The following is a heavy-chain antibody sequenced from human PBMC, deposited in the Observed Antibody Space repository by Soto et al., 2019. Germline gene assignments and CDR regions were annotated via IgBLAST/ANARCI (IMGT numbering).Heavy chain of an antibody. D-gene: IGHD6-6*01. Sequence: GESLRISCKGSGYSYTSYWIGLVRQRHGRVLEWMGIINPADSETSYSPSFQGQVTISADRSTSTAFLQWSTLKASDTAMYYCVRREDGRPGDGYYYVALDVWGQGTTVTVSS. V-gene: IGHV5-51*01. J-gene: IGHJ6*02. CDR1: GYSYTSYW. CDR3: VRREDGRPGDGYYYVALDV. CDR2: INPADSET.